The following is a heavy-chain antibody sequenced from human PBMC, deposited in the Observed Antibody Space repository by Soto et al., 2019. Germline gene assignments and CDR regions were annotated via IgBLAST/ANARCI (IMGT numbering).Heavy chain of an antibody. D-gene: IGHD4-4*01. CDR2: IIPIFGTA. J-gene: IGHJ4*02. Sequence: QVQLVQSGAEVKKPGSSVKVSCKASGGTFSSYAISWLRQAPGQGLEWMGGIIPIFGTANYAQKFQGRVTITADKSTSTAYMELRSLRSEDTAVYYCARLDRDGYNNDYFDYWGPGTLVTVSS. CDR3: ARLDRDGYNNDYFDY. CDR1: GGTFSSYA. V-gene: IGHV1-69*06.